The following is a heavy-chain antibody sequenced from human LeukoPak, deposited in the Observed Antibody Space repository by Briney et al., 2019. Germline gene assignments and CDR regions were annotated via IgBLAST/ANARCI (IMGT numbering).Heavy chain of an antibody. CDR3: AKDRGSSSSYYYYYYGMDV. V-gene: IGHV3-30*18. CDR2: ISYDGSNK. J-gene: IGHJ6*02. D-gene: IGHD6-6*01. CDR1: GFTFSSYG. Sequence: GGSPRLSCAASGFTFSSYGMHWVRQAPGKGLEWVAVISYDGSNKYYADSVKGRFTISRDNSKNTLYLQMNSLRAEDTAVYYCAKDRGSSSSYYYYYYGMDVWGQGTTVTVSS.